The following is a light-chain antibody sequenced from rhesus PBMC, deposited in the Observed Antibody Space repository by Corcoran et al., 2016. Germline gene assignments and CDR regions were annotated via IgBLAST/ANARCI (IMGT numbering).Light chain of an antibody. V-gene: IGKV1-74*01. CDR3: THSYGTPLT. Sequence: IQMTQSPSPLSASVGDRVTIPCRASENVNKYVHWYQQKPWNAPKLLIYKADTLQSGVPSRVSGTGSGTEFTHTVCSLQPGDFATYYCTHSYGTPLTFGGGTKVELK. CDR1: ENVNKY. J-gene: IGKJ4*01. CDR2: KAD.